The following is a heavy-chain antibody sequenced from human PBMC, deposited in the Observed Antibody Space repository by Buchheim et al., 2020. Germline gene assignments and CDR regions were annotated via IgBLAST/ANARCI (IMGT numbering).Heavy chain of an antibody. Sequence: QVQLVQSGAEVKKPGSSVKVSCKASGGTFSSYAISWVRQAPGQGLEWMGGIIPIFGTPNYAQKFQGRVTLTADESTTIASMELSSLRSEDAAVYYCGGNRGGAGTDPYNWFDPWGQGTL. V-gene: IGHV1-69*01. CDR2: IIPIFGTP. CDR3: GGNRGGAGTDPYNWFDP. D-gene: IGHD1-1*01. J-gene: IGHJ5*02. CDR1: GGTFSSYA.